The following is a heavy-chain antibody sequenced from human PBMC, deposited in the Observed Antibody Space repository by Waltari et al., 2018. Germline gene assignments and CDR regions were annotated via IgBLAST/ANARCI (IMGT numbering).Heavy chain of an antibody. CDR1: GFTFNTAW. CDR2: IKANPHGGTT. D-gene: IGHD2-8*02. J-gene: IGHJ4*02. V-gene: IGHV3-15*01. CDR3: GDFTAFDY. Sequence: EVQLVESGGGLVKPGGSLRLSCVGSGFTFNTAWMHWVRQAPGKGLEWVGRIKANPHGGTTVYAAPVKGRFTISRDDSKNTVYLQMNSLKTEDTGVYYCGDFTAFDYWGQGSLVTVSS.